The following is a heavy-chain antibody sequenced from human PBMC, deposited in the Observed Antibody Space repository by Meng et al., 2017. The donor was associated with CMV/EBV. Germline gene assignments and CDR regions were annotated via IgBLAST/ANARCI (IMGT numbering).Heavy chain of an antibody. CDR2: ISAYNGNT. Sequence: ASVKVSCKASGYTFTSYGISWVRQAPGQGLEWMGWISAYNGNTNYAQKLQGRVTMTTDTSTSTAYMELRSLRSDDTAVYYCARDGPPYSSGWSSYYYYGMDVWGQGTTVTAP. CDR3: ARDGPPYSSGWSSYYYYGMDV. CDR1: GYTFTSYG. J-gene: IGHJ6*02. V-gene: IGHV1-18*01. D-gene: IGHD6-19*01.